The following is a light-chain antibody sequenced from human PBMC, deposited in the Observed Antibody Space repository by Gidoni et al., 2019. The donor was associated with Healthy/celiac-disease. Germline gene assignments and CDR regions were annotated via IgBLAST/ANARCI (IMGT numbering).Light chain of an antibody. J-gene: IGLJ2*01. Sequence: SYELTHPPSVSVSPGQTASITCPGDKLGDKYACWYQQKPGQSPVLVIYQDSKRPSGIPERFSGSNSGNTATLTISGTQAMDEADYYCQAWDSSTVVCGGGTKLTVL. CDR2: QDS. V-gene: IGLV3-1*01. CDR3: QAWDSSTVV. CDR1: KLGDKY.